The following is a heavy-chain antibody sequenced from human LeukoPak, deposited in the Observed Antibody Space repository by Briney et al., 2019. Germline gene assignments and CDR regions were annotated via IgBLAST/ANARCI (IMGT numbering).Heavy chain of an antibody. CDR2: ICCTGST. CDR3: ARVGDCSSTSCFVDY. D-gene: IGHD2-2*01. CDR1: GGSISSYY. J-gene: IGHJ4*02. Sequence: SETLSLTCTVSGGSISSYYWSWIRQPPGKGLEWIGYICCTGSTNYNPSLKSRVTISVDTSKNQFSLKLSSVTAADTAVYYCARVGDCSSTSCFVDYWGQGTLVTVSS. V-gene: IGHV4-59*01.